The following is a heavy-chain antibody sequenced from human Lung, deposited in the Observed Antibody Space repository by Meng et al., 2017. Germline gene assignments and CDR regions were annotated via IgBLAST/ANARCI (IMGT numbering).Heavy chain of an antibody. V-gene: IGHV4-34*01. D-gene: IGHD4-11*01. J-gene: IGHJ4*02. CDR2: INHSGST. CDR1: GGSFSDYY. CDR3: ARGPTTMAHDFDY. Sequence: QVQLQQWGEGLLKPSENLSLTCVVSGGSFSDYYWSCIRQPPGKGLEWIGEINHSGSTNYNPSLESRATISVDTSQNNLSLKLSSVTAADSAVYYCARGPTTMAHDFDYWGQGTLVTVSS.